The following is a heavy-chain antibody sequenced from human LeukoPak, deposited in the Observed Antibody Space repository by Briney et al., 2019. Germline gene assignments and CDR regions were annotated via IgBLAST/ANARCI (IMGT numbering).Heavy chain of an antibody. Sequence: GGSLRLSCAASGFTFSSYGMSWVRQAPGKGLEWVSAISGSGGSTYYADSVKGRFTISRDNAKNSLYLQMNSLRAEDTAVYYCARDERGYSYGSIEYWGQGTLVTVSS. CDR1: GFTFSSYG. J-gene: IGHJ4*02. CDR2: ISGSGGST. V-gene: IGHV3-23*01. CDR3: ARDERGYSYGSIEY. D-gene: IGHD5-18*01.